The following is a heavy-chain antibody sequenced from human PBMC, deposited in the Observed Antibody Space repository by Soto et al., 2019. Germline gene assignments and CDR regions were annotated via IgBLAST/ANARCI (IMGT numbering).Heavy chain of an antibody. D-gene: IGHD2-2*01. CDR3: ARDGIVPAGGSLQGYFDY. Sequence: GGSLRLSCAASGFTFSSYAMHWVRQAPGKGLEWVAVISYDGSNKYYADSVKGRFTISRDDSKNTLYLQMNSLRAEDTAVYYCARDGIVPAGGSLQGYFDYWGQGTLVTVSS. CDR2: ISYDGSNK. J-gene: IGHJ4*02. CDR1: GFTFSSYA. V-gene: IGHV3-30-3*01.